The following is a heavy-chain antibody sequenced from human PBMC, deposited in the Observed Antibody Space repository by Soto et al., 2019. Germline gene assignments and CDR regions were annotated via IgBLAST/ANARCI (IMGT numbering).Heavy chain of an antibody. J-gene: IGHJ4*02. CDR3: AIEWSDARTREKCGLVNY. D-gene: IGHD2-15*01. V-gene: IGHV3-23*01. CDR2: ISSSGAST. Sequence: EVQLLESGGDLAQPGGSLRLSCAASGFTFSSYAMTWVRQAPGKGLEWVSTISSSGASTYYADSVEGRFTISRDNSMNTLYLQINSLRAEDTALYYCAIEWSDARTREKCGLVNYWGQGTLVTVSS. CDR1: GFTFSSYA.